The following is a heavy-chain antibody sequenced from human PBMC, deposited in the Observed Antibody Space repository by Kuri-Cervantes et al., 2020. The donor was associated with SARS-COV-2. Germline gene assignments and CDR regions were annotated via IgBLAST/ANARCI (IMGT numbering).Heavy chain of an antibody. V-gene: IGHV1-18*01. Sequence: ASVKVSCKASGYTFTSYGISWVRQAPGQGLEWMGWISAYNGNTNYAQKLQGRVTMTTDTSTSTAYMELRSLRSEDTAVYYCARDHPYSNYDYYYYGMDVWGQGTTVTVSS. D-gene: IGHD4-11*01. CDR2: ISAYNGNT. CDR3: ARDHPYSNYDYYYYGMDV. CDR1: GYTFTSYG. J-gene: IGHJ6*02.